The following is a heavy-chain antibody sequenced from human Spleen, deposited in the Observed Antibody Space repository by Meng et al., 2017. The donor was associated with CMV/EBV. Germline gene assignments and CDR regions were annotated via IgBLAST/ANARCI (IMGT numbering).Heavy chain of an antibody. CDR1: GFPFSDYG. V-gene: IGHV3-30*02. D-gene: IGHD3-3*01. J-gene: IGHJ4*02. Sequence: GESLKISCTASGFPFSDYGIHWVRQAPGKGLEWVAFIRYDGINKYYSDSVKGRFTISRDNFKNTLYLQMNSLRAEDTAVYYCAREYYDFSLVDFWGQGTLVTVSS. CDR2: IRYDGINK. CDR3: AREYYDFSLVDF.